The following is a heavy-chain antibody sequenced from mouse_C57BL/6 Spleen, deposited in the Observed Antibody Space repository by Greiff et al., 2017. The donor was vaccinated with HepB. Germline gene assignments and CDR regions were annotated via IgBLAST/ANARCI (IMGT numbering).Heavy chain of an antibody. D-gene: IGHD1-1*01. V-gene: IGHV14-2*01. Sequence: VQLQQSGAELVKPGASVKLSCTASGFNIKDYYMHWVKQRTEQGLEWIGRIDPEDGETKYATKFQGKATITADTSSNTAYLQLSSLTSEDTAVYYCEGLVTTVVAKDYWGQGTTLTVSS. CDR2: IDPEDGET. J-gene: IGHJ2*01. CDR3: EGLVTTVVAKDY. CDR1: GFNIKDYY.